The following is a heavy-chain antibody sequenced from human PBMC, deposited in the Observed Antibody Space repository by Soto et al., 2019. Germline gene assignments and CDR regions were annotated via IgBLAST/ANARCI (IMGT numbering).Heavy chain of an antibody. J-gene: IGHJ4*02. Sequence: QVQLVQSGAEVKKPGASVKVSCKASGYTFTSYAMHWVRQAPGQRLEWMGWINDGNGNTKYSQKFQGRVTITRDTSASTAYMELSSLRSEDTAVYYCARDPGIAAADPPEYWGQGTLVTVSS. V-gene: IGHV1-3*01. CDR1: GYTFTSYA. CDR2: INDGNGNT. CDR3: ARDPGIAAADPPEY. D-gene: IGHD6-13*01.